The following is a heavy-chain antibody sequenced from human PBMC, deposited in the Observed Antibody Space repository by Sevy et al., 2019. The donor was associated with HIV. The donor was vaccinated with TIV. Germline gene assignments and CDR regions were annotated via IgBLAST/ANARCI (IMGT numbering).Heavy chain of an antibody. V-gene: IGHV1-18*01. CDR3: ARDPKSWYDFWSGYYTRAFDI. Sequence: ASVKVSCKASGYTFTSYGISWVRQAPGQGLEWMGWISAYNGNTNYAQKLQGRDTMTTDTSTSTAYMELRSLRSDDTAVYYCARDPKSWYDFWSGYYTRAFDIWGQGTMVTVSS. CDR1: GYTFTSYG. CDR2: ISAYNGNT. J-gene: IGHJ3*02. D-gene: IGHD3-3*01.